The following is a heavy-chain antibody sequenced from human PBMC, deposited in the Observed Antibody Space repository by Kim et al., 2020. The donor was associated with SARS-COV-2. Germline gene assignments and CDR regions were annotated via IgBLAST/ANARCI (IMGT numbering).Heavy chain of an antibody. V-gene: IGHV4-30-2*04. CDR3: ASIRGYSSDYDY. J-gene: IGHJ4*02. CDR2: T. D-gene: IGHD5-18*01. Sequence: TNYNPSLKSRVTISIDPSRNQFSLKMTSVAAADTAVYYCASIRGYSSDYDYWGQGTLVTVSS.